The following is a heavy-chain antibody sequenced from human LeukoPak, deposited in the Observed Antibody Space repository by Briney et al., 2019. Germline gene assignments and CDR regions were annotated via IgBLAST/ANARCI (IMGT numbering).Heavy chain of an antibody. J-gene: IGHJ4*02. Sequence: PSETLSLTRTISGGSISSYYGTWNRQPAGKGLEWIGRIYTSGSTNYNTSLKSRVTMSVDTSKNQFSLKLSSVTAADTAVYYCAGDLGPLVRLFDYWGQGTLVTVSS. V-gene: IGHV4-4*07. CDR3: AGDLGPLVRLFDY. CDR2: IYTSGST. CDR1: GGSISSYY. D-gene: IGHD2-21*01.